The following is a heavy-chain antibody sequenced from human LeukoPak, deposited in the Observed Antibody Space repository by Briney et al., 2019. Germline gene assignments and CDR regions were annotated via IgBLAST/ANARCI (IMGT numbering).Heavy chain of an antibody. CDR3: ARPTGYSSGWYGPVYFDY. Sequence: GESLKISCKGSGYSFTSYWIGWVRQMPGKGLEWVGIIYPGDSDTRYSPSLQGQVTISANKSISTAYLQWSSLKASDTAMYYCARPTGYSSGWYGPVYFDYWGQGTLVTVSS. D-gene: IGHD6-19*01. CDR1: GYSFTSYW. V-gene: IGHV5-51*01. CDR2: IYPGDSDT. J-gene: IGHJ4*02.